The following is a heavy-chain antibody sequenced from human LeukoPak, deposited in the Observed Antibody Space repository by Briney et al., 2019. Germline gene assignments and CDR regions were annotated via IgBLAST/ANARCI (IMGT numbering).Heavy chain of an antibody. Sequence: PGGSLRLSCVASGFTFSSYAMHWVRQDPGKGREWVAVISYDGSNKYHAYSVKCRFTSSRDNSKNTLYLQMNMLRAEDTAVYYWARGVDYWGQGTLVTVSS. CDR3: ARGVDY. CDR1: GFTFSSYA. CDR2: ISYDGSNK. J-gene: IGHJ4*02. V-gene: IGHV3-30-3*01.